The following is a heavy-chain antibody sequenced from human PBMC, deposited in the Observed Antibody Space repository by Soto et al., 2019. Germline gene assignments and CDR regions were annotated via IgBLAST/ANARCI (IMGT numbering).Heavy chain of an antibody. CDR3: ASGGSSLNFDS. J-gene: IGHJ4*02. V-gene: IGHV3-74*01. Sequence: GGCLRLSCAASGFTFRSYWMQWVRQAPGKGLVWVSWITSDGSSTSYADSVKGRFTISRDNAKNTLFLQMNSLRAEDTAVYFCASGGSSLNFDSWGQGTLVTVSS. CDR2: ITSDGSST. D-gene: IGHD6-13*01. CDR1: GFTFRSYW.